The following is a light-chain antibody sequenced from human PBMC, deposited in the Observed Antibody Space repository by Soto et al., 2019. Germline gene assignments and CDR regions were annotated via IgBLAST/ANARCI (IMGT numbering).Light chain of an antibody. CDR1: QSVSSY. CDR2: DAS. Sequence: EIVLTQSPATLSLSPGERATLSCRASQSVSSYLAWYQQKPGQAPRLLIYDASNRATGIPARFSGSGSGTDFTLTISSLETEDFVVYYWQQPATRTFGQGTKVEIK. J-gene: IGKJ1*01. V-gene: IGKV3-11*01. CDR3: QQPATRT.